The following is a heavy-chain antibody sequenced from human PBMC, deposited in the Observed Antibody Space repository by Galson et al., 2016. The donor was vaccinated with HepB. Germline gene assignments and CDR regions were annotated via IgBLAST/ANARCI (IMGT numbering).Heavy chain of an antibody. J-gene: IGHJ4*02. V-gene: IGHV3-30-3*01. Sequence: SLRLSCAASGFAFSTYALHWVRQAPGKGLEWVALTSYDGDNKKYADSVRGRFTISRDNSKNTLYLQMNSLRAEDTAVYYCGRDQSYCSGGTCYSGGPVDYWGQGTLGTVSS. CDR3: GRDQSYCSGGTCYSGGPVDY. CDR1: GFAFSTYA. CDR2: TSYDGDNK. D-gene: IGHD2-15*01.